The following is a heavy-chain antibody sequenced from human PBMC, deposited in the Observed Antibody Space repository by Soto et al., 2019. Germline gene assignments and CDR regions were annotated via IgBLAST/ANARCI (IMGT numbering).Heavy chain of an antibody. CDR3: ARDGMTTGDT. J-gene: IGHJ4*02. D-gene: IGHD2-21*02. V-gene: IGHV4-4*07. CDR2: VFSSVSA. CDR1: GVSVTSYT. Sequence: QLQLQESGPGQVRPSETLSLTCIVSGVSVTSYTWSWVRQLANKGLEWIGRVFSSVSATYNPSLKSRVSISMDTAENRISLKLDSVTAADAGVYFCARDGMTTGDTWGPGTLVTVSS.